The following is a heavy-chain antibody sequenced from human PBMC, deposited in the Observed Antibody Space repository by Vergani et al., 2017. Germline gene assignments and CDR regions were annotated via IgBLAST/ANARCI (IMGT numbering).Heavy chain of an antibody. CDR2: IIPIVGTA. V-gene: IGHV1-69*18. J-gene: IGHJ4*02. D-gene: IGHD5-24*01. CDR1: GGTSSSYA. Sequence: QVQLVQSGAEVKKPGSSVKVSCKASGGTSSSYANSWGRQPPGQGVEWMGRIIPIVGTANYAQKFQGGVTITADESTSTAYMELSSLRSEEKAVYYCARSPGYPDGYNDYWGQGTLVTVSS. CDR3: ARSPGYPDGYNDY.